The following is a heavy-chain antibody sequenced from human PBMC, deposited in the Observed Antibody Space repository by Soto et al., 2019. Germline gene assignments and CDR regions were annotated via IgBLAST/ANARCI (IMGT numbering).Heavy chain of an antibody. CDR1: GASITFGGYS. V-gene: IGHV4-30-2*01. CDR3: ARGGGSDSFDY. D-gene: IGHD1-26*01. CDR2: INHLETT. Sequence: PSETLSLTCTVSGASITFGGYSWSRIRQTPGKGLEWIGYINHLETTFYNPSFESRLTLSIDRAKNQFSLKLHSMSAADRAVYFCARGGGSDSFDYWGQGILVTAPQ. J-gene: IGHJ4*02.